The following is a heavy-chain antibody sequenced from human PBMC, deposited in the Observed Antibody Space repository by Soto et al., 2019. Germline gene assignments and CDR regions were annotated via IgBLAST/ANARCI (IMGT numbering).Heavy chain of an antibody. CDR2: FYPSGRT. D-gene: IGHD5-12*01. Sequence: PSETLSLTCTVSGASISDYYWSWIRQSPGKGLDWIGYFYPSGRTDYNPSLKSRVTISVDTSKNQFSLELNSLTAADTAVYYCATSEGRDGYSFDYWGPGTLVTVSS. V-gene: IGHV4-59*01. CDR1: GASISDYY. CDR3: ATSEGRDGYSFDY. J-gene: IGHJ4*02.